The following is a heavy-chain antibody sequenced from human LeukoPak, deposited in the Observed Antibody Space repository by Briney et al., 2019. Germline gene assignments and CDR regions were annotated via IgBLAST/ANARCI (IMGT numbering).Heavy chain of an antibody. J-gene: IGHJ4*02. CDR2: INPNSGAT. Sequence: ASVKVSCKASGYTFTGYYMHWVRQAPGQGLEWMGLINPNSGATNSAKKFQGRLTMTRNTSISTDYMELSRLRPDDTAVYYCARVLTYYYDSSGYLYYWGQGTLVTVSS. CDR1: GYTFTGYY. CDR3: ARVLTYYYDSSGYLYY. D-gene: IGHD3-22*01. V-gene: IGHV1-2*02.